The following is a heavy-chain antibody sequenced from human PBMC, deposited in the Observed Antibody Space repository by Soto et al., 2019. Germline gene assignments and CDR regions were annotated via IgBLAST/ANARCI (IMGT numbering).Heavy chain of an antibody. CDR3: ATYHDSDWQTYRFRY. Sequence: PGGSLRLSCRTSGLTFRTYLMSWVRQAPGKGLEWVANIKTDGSEEYYADSVEGRFTISRDNTKNSLYLQMNSLRADDTAMYYYATYHDSDWQTYRFRYWGQGTLVTGSS. J-gene: IGHJ4*02. V-gene: IGHV3-7*01. CDR2: IKTDGSEE. CDR1: GLTFRTYL. D-gene: IGHD3-16*02.